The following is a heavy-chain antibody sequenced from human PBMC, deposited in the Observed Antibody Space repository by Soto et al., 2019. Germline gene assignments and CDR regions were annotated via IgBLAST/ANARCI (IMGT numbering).Heavy chain of an antibody. J-gene: IGHJ4*02. V-gene: IGHV1-46*03. CDR3: VTDNPPPHSYPFDY. CDR1: GYSFTKYF. Sequence: QVQLVQSGAEVKKPGASVKLSCKASGYSFTKYFIHWVRQAPGQGLELMGFINPSGVYADYAEKFQNCVIMTRDTSTRTIYMELRSLRSEATAVYFCVTDNPPPHSYPFDYWGQGTLLTVSS. CDR2: INPSGVYA. D-gene: IGHD5-18*01.